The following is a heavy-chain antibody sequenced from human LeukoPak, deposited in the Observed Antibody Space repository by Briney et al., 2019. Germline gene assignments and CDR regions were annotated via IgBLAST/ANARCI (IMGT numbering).Heavy chain of an antibody. Sequence: GGSLRLSCAASGFTFSDYYMSWIRQAPGKGLEWVSYISSSSSYTNYADSVKGRFTISRDNAKNSLYLQMNSLGAEDTAVYYCARVWDSSSWYWFDPWGQGTLVTVSS. V-gene: IGHV3-11*06. D-gene: IGHD6-13*01. CDR1: GFTFSDYY. J-gene: IGHJ5*02. CDR3: ARVWDSSSWYWFDP. CDR2: ISSSSSYT.